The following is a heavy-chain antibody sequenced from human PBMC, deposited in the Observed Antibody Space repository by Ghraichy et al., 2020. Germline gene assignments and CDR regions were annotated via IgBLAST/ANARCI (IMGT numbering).Heavy chain of an antibody. CDR1: GYTFTGYY. Sequence: ASVKVSCKASGYTFTGYYMHWVRQAPGQGLEWMGWINPNSGGTNYAQKFQGRVTMTRDTSISTAYMELSRLRSDDTAVYYCARESYDSSGYYLDYWGQGTLVTVSS. CDR3: ARESYDSSGYYLDY. CDR2: INPNSGGT. D-gene: IGHD3-22*01. J-gene: IGHJ4*02. V-gene: IGHV1-2*02.